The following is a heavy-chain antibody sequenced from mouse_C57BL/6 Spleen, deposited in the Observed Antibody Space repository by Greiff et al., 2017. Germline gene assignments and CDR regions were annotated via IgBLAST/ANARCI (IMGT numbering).Heavy chain of an antibody. D-gene: IGHD4-1*01. J-gene: IGHJ1*03. CDR2: LYPGDGDT. CDR3: ARPGTAWYFDV. CDR1: GYAFSSYW. V-gene: IGHV1-80*01. Sequence: QVQLQQSGAELVKPGASVKLSCKASGYAFSSYWMNWVRQRPGKGLEWIGQLYPGDGDTNSNGKFKGKGTLTADKSSSTAYRQLSSLTAEDSAVYFCARPGTAWYFDVWGTGTTVTVSS.